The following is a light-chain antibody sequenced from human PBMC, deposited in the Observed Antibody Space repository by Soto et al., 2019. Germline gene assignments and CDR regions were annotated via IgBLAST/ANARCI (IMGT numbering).Light chain of an antibody. J-gene: IGLJ2*01. CDR1: SSDIGGYNY. Sequence: QSALTQPASVSGSPGHSITISCIGTSSDIGGYNYVSGYQHHPGKAPKLMIYDVTNRPSGVSSRFSGSKSGNTASLSISGLQAEDEADYYCSSYTSSDTLVFGGGTKL. V-gene: IGLV2-14*03. CDR3: SSYTSSDTLV. CDR2: DVT.